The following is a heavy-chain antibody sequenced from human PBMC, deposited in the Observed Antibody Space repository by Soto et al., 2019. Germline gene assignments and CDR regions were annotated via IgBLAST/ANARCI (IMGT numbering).Heavy chain of an antibody. J-gene: IGHJ3*02. Sequence: PGGSLRLSCAGSGFTFSSYWMSWVRQAPGKGLEWVSSISSSSSYIYYADSVKGRFTISRDNAKNSLYLQMNSLRAEDTAVYYCALWFGDDAFDIWGQGTMVT. CDR1: GFTFSSYW. CDR2: ISSSSSYI. D-gene: IGHD3-10*01. V-gene: IGHV3-21*01. CDR3: ALWFGDDAFDI.